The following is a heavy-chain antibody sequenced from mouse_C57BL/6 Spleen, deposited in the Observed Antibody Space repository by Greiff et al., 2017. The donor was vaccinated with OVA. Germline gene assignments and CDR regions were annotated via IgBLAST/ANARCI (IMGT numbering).Heavy chain of an antibody. J-gene: IGHJ2*01. D-gene: IGHD4-1*01. V-gene: IGHV1-64*01. CDR1: GYTFTSYW. CDR2: IHPNSGST. CDR3: ARSWDYFDY. Sequence: VQLQQPGAELVKPGASVKLSCKASGYTFTSYWMHWVKQRPGQGLEWIGMIHPNSGSTNYNEKSKSKATLTVDKSSSTAYMQLSSLTSEDSAVYYCARSWDYFDYWGQGTTLTVSS.